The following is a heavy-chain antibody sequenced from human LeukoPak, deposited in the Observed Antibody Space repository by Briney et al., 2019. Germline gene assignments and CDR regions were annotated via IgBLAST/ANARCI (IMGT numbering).Heavy chain of an antibody. CDR2: IYHSGST. J-gene: IGHJ5*02. CDR3: ARDGRDWFDP. Sequence: SDTLPLTCAVSGYSISSGYYWGWIRPPPGKGLEWIGLIYHSGSTHYNPSLKSRVTISVDTSKNQFSLKLSSVTAADTAVYYCARDGRDWFDPWGQGTLVTVSS. V-gene: IGHV4-38-2*02. CDR1: GYSISSGYY.